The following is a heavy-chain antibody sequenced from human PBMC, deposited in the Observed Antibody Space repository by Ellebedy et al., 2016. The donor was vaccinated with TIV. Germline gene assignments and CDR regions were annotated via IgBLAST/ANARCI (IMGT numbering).Heavy chain of an antibody. CDR3: AKGYSYGHIHVLFDY. D-gene: IGHD5-18*01. Sequence: GESLKISCAASGFTFSSYAMTWVRQAPGKGLEWVSAISGSGADTSYADSVKGRFTISRDNSKNTLYLQMNSLRAEDTAVYYCAKGYSYGHIHVLFDYWGQGTLVTVSS. CDR2: ISGSGADT. CDR1: GFTFSSYA. J-gene: IGHJ4*02. V-gene: IGHV3-23*01.